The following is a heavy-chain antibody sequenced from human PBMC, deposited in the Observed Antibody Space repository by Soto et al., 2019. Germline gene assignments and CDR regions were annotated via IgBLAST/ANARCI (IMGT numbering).Heavy chain of an antibody. CDR2: MNPNSGKT. CDR1: GYTFTSYD. V-gene: IGHV1-8*01. J-gene: IGHJ6*02. Sequence: QVQLVQSGAEVKKPGASVKVSCKASGYTFTSYDINWVRQATGQGLEWMGWMNPNSGKTGYAQKFQGRVTMTRNTSLRTVYMELSSLRSEDTAVYYCAREKTSYGMDVWGQGTTVTVSS. CDR3: AREKTSYGMDV.